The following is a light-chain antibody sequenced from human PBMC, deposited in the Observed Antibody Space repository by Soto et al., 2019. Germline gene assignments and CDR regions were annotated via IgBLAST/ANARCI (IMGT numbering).Light chain of an antibody. Sequence: QSVMTQPGYVSGTRGQSITISCTGSNRDVGIYDFVSWYQHHPGRAPKLIVSEVSHRPSGVSNRFSGSKSGNTASLTISGLQSEDEADYYCISYTSDDVRYVFGTGTKVTVL. CDR1: NRDVGIYDF. CDR3: ISYTSDDVRYV. CDR2: EVS. V-gene: IGLV2-14*01. J-gene: IGLJ1*01.